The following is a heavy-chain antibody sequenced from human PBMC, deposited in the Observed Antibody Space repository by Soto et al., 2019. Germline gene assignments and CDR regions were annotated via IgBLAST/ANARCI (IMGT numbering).Heavy chain of an antibody. J-gene: IGHJ6*02. Sequence: SETLSLTCTVSGGSISSSSYYWGWIRQPPGKGLEWIGSIYYSGSTYYNPSLKSRVTISVDTSKNQFSLKLSSVTAADTAVYYCASPGIAAVGTGYYYYYGMDVWGQGTTVT. D-gene: IGHD6-13*01. CDR3: ASPGIAAVGTGYYYYYGMDV. CDR2: IYYSGST. V-gene: IGHV4-39*01. CDR1: GGSISSSSYY.